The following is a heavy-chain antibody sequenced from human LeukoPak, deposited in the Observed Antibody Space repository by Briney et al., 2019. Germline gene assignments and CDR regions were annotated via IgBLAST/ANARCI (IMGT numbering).Heavy chain of an antibody. CDR2: INPNSGGT. V-gene: IGHV1-2*02. D-gene: IGHD2-2*01. CDR1: GYTFTGYY. Sequence: VASVKVSCKASGYTFTGYYMHWVRQAPGQGLEWMGWINPNSGGTNYAQKLQGRVTMTTDTSTSTAYMELRSLRSDDTAVYYCARGYCSSTSCYANHFDPWGQGTLVTVSS. J-gene: IGHJ5*02. CDR3: ARGYCSSTSCYANHFDP.